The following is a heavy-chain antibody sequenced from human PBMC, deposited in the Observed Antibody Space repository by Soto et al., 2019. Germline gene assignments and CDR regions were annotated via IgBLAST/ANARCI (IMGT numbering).Heavy chain of an antibody. D-gene: IGHD3-10*01. CDR1: GLTFTSYG. CDR3: TKEGMVTSKGVTASIEY. Sequence: EAQLFESGGGLVQPGGSLRLSCTASGLTFTSYGMNWVRQAPGKGLQWVSGISDSGGSTYYADSVKGRFTISRDDPNNTLYLQMNSLRVEDTAVYYCTKEGMVTSKGVTASIEYWGQGTQVSVIS. V-gene: IGHV3-23*01. J-gene: IGHJ4*02. CDR2: ISDSGGST.